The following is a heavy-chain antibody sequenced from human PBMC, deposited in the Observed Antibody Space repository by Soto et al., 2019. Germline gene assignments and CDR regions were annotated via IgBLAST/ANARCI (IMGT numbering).Heavy chain of an antibody. CDR2: TYYRSKWYY. J-gene: IGHJ4*01. Sequence: PSQTLSLTCDITGDSVSRNSACCSWVRESPSRGLEWLGRTYYRSKWYYEYAVSVRGRITINPDTSKNQYSLQLNSVTPEDTAVYFCARGEQYSGRIFDYWGQGTLVTV. CDR1: GDSVSRNSAC. D-gene: IGHD1-26*01. V-gene: IGHV6-1*01. CDR3: ARGEQYSGRIFDY.